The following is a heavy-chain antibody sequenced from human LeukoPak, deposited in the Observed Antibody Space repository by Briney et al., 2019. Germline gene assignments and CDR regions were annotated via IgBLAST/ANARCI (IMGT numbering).Heavy chain of an antibody. CDR3: ARVAYSNYVYYYYMDV. CDR1: GGTFSSYA. V-gene: IGHV1-69*13. J-gene: IGHJ6*03. D-gene: IGHD4-11*01. Sequence: ASVKVSCKASGGTFSSYAISWVRQAPGQGLEWMGGIIPIFGTANYAQKFQGRVTITADESTSTAYMELSSLRSEDTAVYYCARVAYSNYVYYYYMDVWGKGTTVTVSS. CDR2: IIPIFGTA.